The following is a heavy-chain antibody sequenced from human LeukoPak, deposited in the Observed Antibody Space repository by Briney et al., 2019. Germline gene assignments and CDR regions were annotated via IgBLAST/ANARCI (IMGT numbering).Heavy chain of an antibody. CDR1: GFIFSSYW. Sequence: PGGSLRLSCAASGFIFSSYWVHWIRHAPGKGLVWVARINADGSSISYVDSVKGRFTISRDNAENTLDLQMKSLRAEDTAVYYCVTLTPAVNQGAFDIWGEGRMVTVSS. J-gene: IGHJ3*02. D-gene: IGHD3-9*01. CDR3: VTLTPAVNQGAFDI. V-gene: IGHV3-74*01. CDR2: INADGSSI.